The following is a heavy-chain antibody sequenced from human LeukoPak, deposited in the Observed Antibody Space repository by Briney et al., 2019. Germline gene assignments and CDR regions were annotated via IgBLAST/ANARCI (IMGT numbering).Heavy chain of an antibody. J-gene: IGHJ6*03. CDR2: ISTTGGTT. Sequence: GGSLRLSCAASGLTFSSYGMSWVRQAPGRGLEWVSAISTTGGTTYYADSVRSRFTISRDNSRNTLYLQMNSLRAEDTAIYYCAKNGDRGAYCSGGTCYPYYYYYMDVWGKGTTVTISS. D-gene: IGHD2-15*01. CDR3: AKNGDRGAYCSGGTCYPYYYYYMDV. CDR1: GLTFSSYG. V-gene: IGHV3-23*01.